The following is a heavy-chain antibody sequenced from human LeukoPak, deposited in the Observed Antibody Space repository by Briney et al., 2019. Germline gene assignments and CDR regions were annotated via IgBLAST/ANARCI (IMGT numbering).Heavy chain of an antibody. CDR2: FYYGKDP. Sequence: ASETLSLTCSVSIDSITTSSYYWSWLRQPPGKGLEWIASFYYGKDPYYNPSLKSRVTISVDTSKNQFSLKLSSVTAADTAVYYCARLYSSSWYGGGGRFEDAFDIWGQGTMVTVSS. V-gene: IGHV4-39*07. D-gene: IGHD6-13*01. CDR3: ARLYSSSWYGGGGRFEDAFDI. J-gene: IGHJ3*02. CDR1: IDSITTSSYY.